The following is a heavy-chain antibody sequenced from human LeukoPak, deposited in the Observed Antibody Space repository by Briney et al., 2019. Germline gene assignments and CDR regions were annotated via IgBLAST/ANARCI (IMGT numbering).Heavy chain of an antibody. D-gene: IGHD5-12*01. CDR1: GFTVSSSY. CDR3: ARSYGWLPGGM. J-gene: IGHJ4*02. Sequence: GGSLRLSCGASGFTVSSSYMGWVRQAPGKGLEWVLYISSSSTIYYADSVKGRFTISRDNAKNSLYLQMNSLRAEDTAVYYCARSYGWLPGGMWGQGTLVTVSS. V-gene: IGHV3-69-1*01. CDR2: ISSSSTI.